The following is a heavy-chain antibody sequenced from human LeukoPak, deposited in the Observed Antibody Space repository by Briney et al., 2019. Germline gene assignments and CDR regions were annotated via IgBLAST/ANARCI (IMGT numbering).Heavy chain of an antibody. Sequence: GASVKVSCKASGYTFTGYYMHWVRQAPGQGLEWMGWINPNSGGTNYAQKFQGRVTMTRDTPISTAYMELSRLRSDDTAVYYCARAYTAVAGTIIEDYFDYWGQGTLVTVSS. CDR2: INPNSGGT. V-gene: IGHV1-2*02. CDR1: GYTFTGYY. J-gene: IGHJ4*02. D-gene: IGHD6-19*01. CDR3: ARAYTAVAGTIIEDYFDY.